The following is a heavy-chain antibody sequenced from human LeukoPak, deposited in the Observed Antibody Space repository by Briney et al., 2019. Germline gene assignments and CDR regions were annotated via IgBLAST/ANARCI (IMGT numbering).Heavy chain of an antibody. CDR2: IYSGGST. V-gene: IGHV3-53*01. CDR1: GFTVSSNY. D-gene: IGHD1-26*01. J-gene: IGHJ2*01. CDR3: ARDGGYGSYVSPSNWYFDL. Sequence: GGSLRLSCAASGFTVSSNYMSWVRQAPGKGLEWVSVIYSGGSTYYADSVKGRFTISRDNSKNTLYLQMNNLRSEDTAVYYCARDGGYGSYVSPSNWYFDLWGRGTLVTVSS.